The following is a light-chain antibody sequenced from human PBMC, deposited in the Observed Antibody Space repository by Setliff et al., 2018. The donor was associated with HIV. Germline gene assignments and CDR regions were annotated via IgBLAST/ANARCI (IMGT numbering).Light chain of an antibody. J-gene: IGLJ3*02. CDR2: DVS. V-gene: IGLV2-14*03. CDR1: SSDIAAYNL. CDR3: SSFTISTTWV. Sequence: QSALTQPASVSGSPGQSITISCSGTSSDIAAYNLVSWYQQHPGKAPKLMISDVSSRPSGVSNRFSGSTSGSTASLTISGLQPEDEADYYCSSFTISTTWVFGGGTKVTVL.